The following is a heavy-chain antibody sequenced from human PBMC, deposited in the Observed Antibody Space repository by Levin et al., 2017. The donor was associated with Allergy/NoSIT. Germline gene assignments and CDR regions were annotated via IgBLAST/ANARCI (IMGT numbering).Heavy chain of an antibody. D-gene: IGHD6-13*01. Sequence: GGSLRLSCAASGFTFSNYALHWVRQAPGKGLEWVALISYDGGNQYYADSVKGRFTISRDNSRNTLYLQMNSLRGEDTAVYYCARDPESTTWSSRFDYWGQGTLVTVSS. V-gene: IGHV3-30*04. CDR2: ISYDGGNQ. J-gene: IGHJ4*02. CDR1: GFTFSNYA. CDR3: ARDPESTTWSSRFDY.